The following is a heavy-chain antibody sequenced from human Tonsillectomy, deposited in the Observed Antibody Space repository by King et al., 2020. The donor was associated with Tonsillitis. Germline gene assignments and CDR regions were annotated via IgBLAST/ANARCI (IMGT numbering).Heavy chain of an antibody. CDR2: ISGSGGST. Sequence: VQLVESGGGLVQPGGSLRLSCAASGFTFSSYAMSWVRQTPGKGLEWVSAISGSGGSTYYADSVKGRFTISRDNSKNTLYVQMNSLRAEDTAVYYCAKDVYYYDSSGYLDFDYWGQGTLVTVSS. J-gene: IGHJ4*02. V-gene: IGHV3-23*04. CDR3: AKDVYYYDSSGYLDFDY. CDR1: GFTFSSYA. D-gene: IGHD3-22*01.